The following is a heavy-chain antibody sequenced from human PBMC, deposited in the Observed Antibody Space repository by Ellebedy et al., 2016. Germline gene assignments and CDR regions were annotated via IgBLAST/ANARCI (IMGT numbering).Heavy chain of an antibody. J-gene: IGHJ6*02. CDR2: IYHSGST. V-gene: IGHV4-4*02. D-gene: IGHD3-10*01. Sequence: SETLSLTCAVSGGSISSSNWWSWVRQPPGKGLEWIGEIYHSGSTNYNPSLKSRVTISVDKSKNQFSLKLSSVTAADTAVYYCAREHMHYYGSGSYRYGMDVWGQGTTVTVSS. CDR3: AREHMHYYGSGSYRYGMDV. CDR1: GGSISSSNW.